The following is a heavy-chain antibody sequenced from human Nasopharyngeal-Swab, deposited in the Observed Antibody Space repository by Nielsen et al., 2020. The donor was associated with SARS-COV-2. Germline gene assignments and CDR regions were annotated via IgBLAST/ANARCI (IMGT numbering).Heavy chain of an antibody. V-gene: IGHV4-34*01. CDR2: INHSGST. CDR3: ARWSVAQTPQPYGMDV. Sequence: SETLSLTCAVYGGSFSGYYWSWIRQPPGKGLEWIGGINHSGSTNYNPSLKSRVTISVDTSKNQFSLRLSSVTAADTAVYYCARWSVAQTPQPYGMDVWGQGTTVTVSS. D-gene: IGHD6-19*01. J-gene: IGHJ6*02. CDR1: GGSFSGYY.